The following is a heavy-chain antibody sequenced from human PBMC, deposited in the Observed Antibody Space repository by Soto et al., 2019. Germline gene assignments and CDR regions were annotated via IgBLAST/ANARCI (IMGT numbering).Heavy chain of an antibody. D-gene: IGHD2-2*01. CDR3: ARGGYCTSNSCFYYYMDV. J-gene: IGHJ6*03. V-gene: IGHV4-59*01. CDR2: IYYTGST. Sequence: QVQLQESGPGLVKPLETLSLTCSVSGGFISSYYWSWIRQSPGKGLEWIGNIYYTGSTNYNPSLKSRVTISVDTSRHQFSLKLSSVTAADTALYYCARGGYCTSNSCFYYYMDVWGKGTTVTVSS. CDR1: GGFISSYY.